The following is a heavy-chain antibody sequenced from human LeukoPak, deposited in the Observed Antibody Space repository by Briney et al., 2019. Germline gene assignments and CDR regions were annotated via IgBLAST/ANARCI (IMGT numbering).Heavy chain of an antibody. Sequence: SGGSERLSCSASGFTFSSYVLSWVRQAPGKGLEWVSAISGSGESIYYADSVKGRFTISRDNSKDTLYLQMNSLTAEDTAVYYCAKDPRGGYSGSWYFDCWGQGTLVTVSS. V-gene: IGHV3-23*01. CDR1: GFTFSSYV. J-gene: IGHJ4*02. CDR2: ISGSGESI. CDR3: AKDPRGGYSGSWYFDC. D-gene: IGHD5-12*01.